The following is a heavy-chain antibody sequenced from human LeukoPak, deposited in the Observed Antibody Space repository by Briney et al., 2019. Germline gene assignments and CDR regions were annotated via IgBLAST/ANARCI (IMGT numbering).Heavy chain of an antibody. D-gene: IGHD6-13*01. CDR2: ISGSGGST. J-gene: IGHJ4*02. CDR3: AKDPYSSSWYPHNYFDY. Sequence: PGGSLRLSCAASGFTCSSYAMSWVRQAPGKGLEWVSAISGSGGSTYYADSVKGRFTISRDNSKNTLYLQMNSLRAEDTAVYYCAKDPYSSSWYPHNYFDYWGQGTLVTVSS. V-gene: IGHV3-23*01. CDR1: GFTCSSYA.